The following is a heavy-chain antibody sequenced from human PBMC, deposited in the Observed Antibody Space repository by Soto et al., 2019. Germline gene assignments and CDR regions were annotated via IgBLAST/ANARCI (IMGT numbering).Heavy chain of an antibody. J-gene: IGHJ6*02. CDR3: AKGGARLGAIKWYCYGMDV. V-gene: IGHV3-30*18. D-gene: IGHD6-6*01. CDR1: GFTFSSYG. Sequence: QVQLVESGGGVVQPGRSLRLSCAASGFTFSSYGMHWVRQAPGKGLEWVAVISYDGRNKYYADSVHGRFTISRDNSKNTLYLQMNSLRAEDMAVYYCAKGGARLGAIKWYCYGMDVWGQGTTVTVSS. CDR2: ISYDGRNK.